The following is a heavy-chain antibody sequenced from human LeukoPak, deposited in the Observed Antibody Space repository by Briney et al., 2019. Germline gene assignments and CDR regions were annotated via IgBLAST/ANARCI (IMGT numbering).Heavy chain of an antibody. CDR1: GFTFSSYW. D-gene: IGHD3-10*01. Sequence: GGSLRLSCAASGFTFSSYWMHWVRQAPGKGLVWVSRTNGDGRSTTYADSVKGRFTISRDNAKNTLYLQLNSLRAEDTAVYYCARDLDGSGSYHWFDPWGQGTLVTVS. CDR2: TNGDGRST. J-gene: IGHJ5*02. V-gene: IGHV3-74*01. CDR3: ARDLDGSGSYHWFDP.